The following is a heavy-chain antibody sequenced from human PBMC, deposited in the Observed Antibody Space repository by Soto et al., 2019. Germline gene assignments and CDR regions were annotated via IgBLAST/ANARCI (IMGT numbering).Heavy chain of an antibody. D-gene: IGHD3-9*01. CDR3: ARFRYFDWFLFDY. Sequence: GGSLRLSCAASGFTFSTYAMSWVRQAPGKGLEWVANIKHDGSEKYYVDSVKGRFTISRDNAKNSLYLQMNSLRAEDTAVYYCARFRYFDWFLFDYWGQGTLVTVSS. V-gene: IGHV3-7*05. CDR2: IKHDGSEK. CDR1: GFTFSTYA. J-gene: IGHJ4*02.